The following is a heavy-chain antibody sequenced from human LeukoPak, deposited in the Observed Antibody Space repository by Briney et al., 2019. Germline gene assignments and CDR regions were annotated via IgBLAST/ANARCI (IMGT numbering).Heavy chain of an antibody. V-gene: IGHV4-39*02. CDR3: ARELRSLYYFDY. J-gene: IGHJ4*02. CDR2: IYYSGST. D-gene: IGHD3-16*01. CDR1: GGSISSSSYY. Sequence: PSETLSLTCTVSGGSISSSSYYWGWIRQPPGKGLEWIGSIYYSGSTYYHPSLKSRFTISVDTSKNQFSLKLSSVTAADTAVYYCARELRSLYYFDYWGQGTLVTVSS.